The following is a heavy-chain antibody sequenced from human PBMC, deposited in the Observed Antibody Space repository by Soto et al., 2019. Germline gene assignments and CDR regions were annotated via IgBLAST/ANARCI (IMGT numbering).Heavy chain of an antibody. CDR2: ISYDGSNK. CDR3: AKEESGDYYYYYYGMDV. J-gene: IGHJ6*02. CDR1: GFTFSSYG. D-gene: IGHD3-10*01. V-gene: IGHV3-30*18. Sequence: QVQLVESGGGVVQPGRSLRLSCAASGFTFSSYGMHWVRQAPGKGLEWVAVISYDGSNKYYADSVKGRFTISRDNSKNTLYLQMNSLRAEDTDVYHCAKEESGDYYYYYYGMDVWGQGTTVTVSS.